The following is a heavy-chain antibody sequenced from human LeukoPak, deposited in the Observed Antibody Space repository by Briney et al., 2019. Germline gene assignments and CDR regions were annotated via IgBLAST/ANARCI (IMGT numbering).Heavy chain of an antibody. D-gene: IGHD3-9*01. CDR2: IYHSGST. J-gene: IGHJ4*02. V-gene: IGHV4-30-2*01. Sequence: PSETLSLTCTVSGGSISSGGYYWSWIRQPPGKGLEWIGYIYHSGSTYYNPSLKSRVTISVDRSKNQFSLKLSSVTVADTAVYYCASATGDFDYWGQGTLVTVSS. CDR1: GGSISSGGYY. CDR3: ASATGDFDY.